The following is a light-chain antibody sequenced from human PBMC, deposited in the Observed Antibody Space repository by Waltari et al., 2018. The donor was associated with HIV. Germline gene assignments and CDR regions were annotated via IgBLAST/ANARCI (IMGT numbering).Light chain of an antibody. CDR1: SDYSSNA. CDR2: VNSDGTH. J-gene: IGLJ3*02. Sequence: QVVVTQSPSASASLGASVTLTCTLSSDYSSNATACHQQHPGKGPRYLMKVNSDGTHMKGEGIPDRFSGSNSGPERYLTISSLQSEDEADYYCKTWGTALEVFGGGTRLTVL. V-gene: IGLV4-69*01. CDR3: KTWGTALEV.